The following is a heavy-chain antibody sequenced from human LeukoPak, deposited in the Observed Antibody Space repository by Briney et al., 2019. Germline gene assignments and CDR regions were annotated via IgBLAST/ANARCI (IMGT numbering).Heavy chain of an antibody. CDR3: AKEIGTLDSSSPYYYFDY. Sequence: GGSLRLSCAASRFAFSGYAMSWVRQAPGKGLEWVSAVSGSGGTTYLADSVKGRFTISRDNSKNTVYLQMNSLRAEDTAIYFCAKEIGTLDSSSPYYYFDYWAQGTLVTVSS. CDR1: RFAFSGYA. J-gene: IGHJ4*02. CDR2: VSGSGGTT. D-gene: IGHD6-6*01. V-gene: IGHV3-23*01.